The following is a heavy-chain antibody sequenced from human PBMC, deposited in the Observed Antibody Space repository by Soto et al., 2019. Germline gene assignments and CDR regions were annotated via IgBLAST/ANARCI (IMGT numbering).Heavy chain of an antibody. Sequence: TLSLTCNVSGASMNNYFWSWIRQAPGRGLEWIGYISSSGIPTYTPSLKSRLTISVDASKNEFSLKLNSMAAADTATYYCARLFMAGAPGSYSTGLDVCGQGTTVIVSS. CDR3: ARLFMAGAPGSYSTGLDV. CDR2: ISSSGIP. J-gene: IGHJ6*02. CDR1: GASMNNYF. D-gene: IGHD2-15*01. V-gene: IGHV4-59*01.